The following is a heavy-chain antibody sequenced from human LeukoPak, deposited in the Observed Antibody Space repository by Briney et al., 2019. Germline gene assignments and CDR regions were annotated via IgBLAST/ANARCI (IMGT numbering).Heavy chain of an antibody. V-gene: IGHV1-69*05. D-gene: IGHD3-22*01. Sequence: SVKVSCKASGYTFTGYYMHWVRQAPGQGLEWMGRIIPIFGTANYAQKFQGRVTITTAESTSTAYLELSSLRAEDTAVYYCARGGTHYYDSSGYYSIFDYWGQGALGTVSS. CDR2: IIPIFGTA. CDR1: GYTFTGYY. J-gene: IGHJ4*02. CDR3: ARGGTHYYDSSGYYSIFDY.